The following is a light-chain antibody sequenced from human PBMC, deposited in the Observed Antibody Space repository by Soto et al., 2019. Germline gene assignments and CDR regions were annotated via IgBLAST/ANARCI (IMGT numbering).Light chain of an antibody. CDR1: QSVTSKY. CDR3: QQYDNWPPFT. V-gene: IGKV3-15*01. J-gene: IGKJ3*01. CDR2: GAS. Sequence: EIVMTQSPATLSVSPGERATLSCRASQSVTSKYLAWYQQKPGQAPRLLIYGASTRATGIPARFSGSGSGTDFTLTISSLQSEDFAVYYCQQYDNWPPFTFGPGTKVDIK.